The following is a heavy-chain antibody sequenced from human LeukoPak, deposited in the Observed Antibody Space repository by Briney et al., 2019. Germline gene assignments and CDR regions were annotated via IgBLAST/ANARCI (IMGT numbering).Heavy chain of an antibody. V-gene: IGHV1-18*04. CDR2: ISAYNGNT. CDR3: ARGVSYYDFWSGYYTYYFDY. J-gene: IGHJ4*02. D-gene: IGHD3-3*01. Sequence: GASVKVSCKASGYTFTSYYMHWVRQAPGQGLEWMGWISAYNGNTNYAQKLQGRVTMTTDTSTSTAYMELRSLRSDDTAVYYCARGVSYYDFWSGYYTYYFDYWGQGTLVTVS. CDR1: GYTFTSYY.